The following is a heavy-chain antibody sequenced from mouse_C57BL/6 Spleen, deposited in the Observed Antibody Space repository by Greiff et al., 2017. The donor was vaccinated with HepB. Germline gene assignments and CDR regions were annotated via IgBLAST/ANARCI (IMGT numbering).Heavy chain of an antibody. D-gene: IGHD1-1*01. CDR2: INPNYGTT. J-gene: IGHJ2*01. CDR3: ARGGGYYGSSYPLYYFDY. V-gene: IGHV1-39*01. CDR1: GYSFTDYN. Sequence: VQLQQSGPELVKPGASVKISCKASGYSFTDYNMNWVKQSNGKSLEWIGVINPNYGTTSYNQKFKGKATSTVDQSSSTAYMQLNSLTSEDSAVYYCARGGGYYGSSYPLYYFDYWGQGTTLTVSS.